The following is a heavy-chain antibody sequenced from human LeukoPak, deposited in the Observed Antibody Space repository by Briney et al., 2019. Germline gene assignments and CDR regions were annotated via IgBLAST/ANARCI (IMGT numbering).Heavy chain of an antibody. CDR1: GGSITSYY. CDR2: IYYSGST. CDR3: ARGIEGSGYYYNFDY. Sequence: SETLSLTCTVSGGSITSYYWSWIRQPPGKGLEWIGHIYYSGSTKYSPSLESRVTISVDTSKNQFSLKLSSVTAADTAVYYCARGIEGSGYYYNFDYWGQGTLVTVSS. D-gene: IGHD3-22*01. V-gene: IGHV4-59*01. J-gene: IGHJ4*02.